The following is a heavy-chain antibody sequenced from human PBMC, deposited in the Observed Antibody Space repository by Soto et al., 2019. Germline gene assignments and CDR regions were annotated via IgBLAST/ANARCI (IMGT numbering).Heavy chain of an antibody. Sequence: QVQLQESGPGLVKPSETLSLTCTVSVSGGSVSTGVHYWSWIRQPPGKGLEWIGYIYYSGSTNYNPSLKSRVTISVDTSKNQFSLKLTSVTAADAAVYYCARGYYTSWYWFDRWGRGTLVTVSS. D-gene: IGHD6-13*01. CDR2: IYYSGST. J-gene: IGHJ2*01. CDR3: ARGYYTSWYWFDR. CDR1: GGSVSTGVHY. V-gene: IGHV4-61*08.